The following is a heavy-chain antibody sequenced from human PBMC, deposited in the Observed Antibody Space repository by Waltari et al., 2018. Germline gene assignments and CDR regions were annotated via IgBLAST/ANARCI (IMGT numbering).Heavy chain of an antibody. CDR2: IHSSGDT. D-gene: IGHD6-13*01. J-gene: IGHJ4*02. Sequence: QVLLQESGPGLVKPSETLSLTCSVSGVSINSYYWSWIRQPAGKGLEWIGRIHSSGDTNYNPSLKSRVTVSIDTSKNQFSLKMTSVTAADTAVYHCVRVSWIYYFDKWGQGILVTVSS. V-gene: IGHV4-4*07. CDR3: VRVSWIYYFDK. CDR1: GVSINSYY.